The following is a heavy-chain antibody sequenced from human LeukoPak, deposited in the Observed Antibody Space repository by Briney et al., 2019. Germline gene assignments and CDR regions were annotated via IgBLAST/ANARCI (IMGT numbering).Heavy chain of an antibody. CDR1: GGSFSGYY. J-gene: IGHJ5*02. Sequence: SETLSLTCAVYGGSFSGYYWSWIRQPPGKGLEWIGEINHSGSTNYNPSLMSRVTISVDTSKNQFSLKLSSVTAADTAVYYCARGGLVVVVPAAMKFDPWGQGTLVTVSS. D-gene: IGHD2-2*01. CDR2: INHSGST. V-gene: IGHV4-34*01. CDR3: ARGGLVVVVPAAMKFDP.